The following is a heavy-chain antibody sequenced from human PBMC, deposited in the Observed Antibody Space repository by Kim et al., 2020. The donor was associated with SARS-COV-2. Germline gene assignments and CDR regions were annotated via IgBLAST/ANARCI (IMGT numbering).Heavy chain of an antibody. Sequence: QKSQGRVTMTTDTSTSTAYMELRSLRSDDTAVYYCARDSSGWYSPAAFDIWGQGTMVTVSS. V-gene: IGHV1-18*01. CDR3: ARDSSGWYSPAAFDI. D-gene: IGHD6-19*01. J-gene: IGHJ3*02.